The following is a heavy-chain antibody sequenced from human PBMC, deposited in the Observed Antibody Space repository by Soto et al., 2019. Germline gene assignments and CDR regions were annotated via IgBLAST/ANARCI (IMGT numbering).Heavy chain of an antibody. J-gene: IGHJ4*02. CDR1: GFSLNTRGVG. D-gene: IGHD4-17*01. Sequence: QITLKESGPTLVKPTQTLTLTCTFSGFSLNTRGVGVGWIRQPPGKALEWLALLYWDDDIHYSPSMKGRLTITKDTSKNQVVLTMTNTDPVDTATYYCAHRSSYGDYPRWGQGTLVTVSS. V-gene: IGHV2-5*02. CDR3: AHRSSYGDYPR. CDR2: LYWDDDI.